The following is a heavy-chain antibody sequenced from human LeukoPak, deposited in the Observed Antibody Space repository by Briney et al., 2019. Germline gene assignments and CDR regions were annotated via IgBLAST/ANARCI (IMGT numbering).Heavy chain of an antibody. V-gene: IGHV3-30*04. Sequence: GGALRVSCAASGFTLIKYFMHWVRQAPGRGVEGVAVISYDGNNEYYAESVKGQFTLSRDNSKNTVYVQMNSLRAGHTAVYLCGRALTRGAPDYWGERTLDTVPS. J-gene: IGHJ4*02. CDR1: GFTLIKYF. D-gene: IGHD1-26*01. CDR2: ISYDGNNE. CDR3: GRALTRGAPDY.